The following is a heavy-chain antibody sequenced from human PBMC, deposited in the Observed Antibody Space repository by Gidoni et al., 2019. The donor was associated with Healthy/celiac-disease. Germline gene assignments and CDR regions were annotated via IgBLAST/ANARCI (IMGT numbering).Heavy chain of an antibody. D-gene: IGHD3-16*01. J-gene: IGHJ6*02. CDR2: ISYDGSNK. Sequence: QVQRVESGGGVVQPGRSLRLSCSASGFTFSSYAMHWVRQAPGKGLEWVAVISYDGSNKYYAYSVKGRFTISRDNSKNTLYLQMNSLRAEDTAVYYFARGGGAGYYYYYYGMDVWGQGTTVTVSS. CDR1: GFTFSSYA. CDR3: ARGGGAGYYYYYYGMDV. V-gene: IGHV3-30-3*01.